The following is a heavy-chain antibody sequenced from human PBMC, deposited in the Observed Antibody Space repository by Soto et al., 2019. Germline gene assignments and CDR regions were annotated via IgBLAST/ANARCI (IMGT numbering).Heavy chain of an antibody. D-gene: IGHD6-13*01. CDR1: GFTFSNAW. Sequence: EVQLVESGGGLVKPGGSLRLSCAASGFTFSNAWMSWVRQAPGKGLEWVGRIKSKTDGGTTDYAAPVKGRFTISRDDSKNTLYLQMNSLKTEDTAVYYCTTWYGGSWYNSEGAVYFQHWGQGTLVTVSS. V-gene: IGHV3-15*01. CDR2: IKSKTDGGTT. CDR3: TTWYGGSWYNSEGAVYFQH. J-gene: IGHJ1*01.